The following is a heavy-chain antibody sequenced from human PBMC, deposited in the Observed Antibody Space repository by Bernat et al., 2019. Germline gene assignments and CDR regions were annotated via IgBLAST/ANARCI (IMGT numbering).Heavy chain of an antibody. Sequence: QVQLVESGGGVVQPGRSLRLSCAASGFTFSSYGMHWVRQAPGKGPEWVAVIWYDGSNKYYAESVKGRFTISRDNSKNTLYLQMNSLRAEDTAVYYCARDYTAMANGDYWGQGTLVSVSS. D-gene: IGHD5-18*01. CDR1: GFTFSSYG. V-gene: IGHV3-33*01. J-gene: IGHJ4*02. CDR3: ARDYTAMANGDY. CDR2: IWYDGSNK.